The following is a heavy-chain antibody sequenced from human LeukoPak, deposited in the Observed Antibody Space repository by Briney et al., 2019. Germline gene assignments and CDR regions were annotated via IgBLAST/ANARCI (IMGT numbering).Heavy chain of an antibody. J-gene: IGHJ3*01. CDR1: GVSISHYD. Sequence: SETLSLTCTVSGVSISHYDWSWIRQPPGKGLEWIGYMFYSGSTNYNPSVKSRVTISADTSKNQLSLKLESVTAADTAVYYCASGGGSPLGAFDVWGQGTMVTVSS. D-gene: IGHD1-26*01. CDR2: MFYSGST. V-gene: IGHV4-59*01. CDR3: ASGGGSPLGAFDV.